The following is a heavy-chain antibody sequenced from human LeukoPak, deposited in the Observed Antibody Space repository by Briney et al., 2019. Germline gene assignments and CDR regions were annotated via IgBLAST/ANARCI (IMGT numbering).Heavy chain of an antibody. CDR2: ISSSGSTI. CDR3: AKGGIVVVSQVDY. D-gene: IGHD2-15*01. V-gene: IGHV3-48*03. CDR1: GFTFSSYE. J-gene: IGHJ4*02. Sequence: GGSLRLSCAASGFTFSSYEMNWVRQAPGKGLEWVSYISSSGSTIYYADSVKGRFTISRDNAKNSLYLQMNSLRAEDTALYYCAKGGIVVVSQVDYWGQGTLVTVSS.